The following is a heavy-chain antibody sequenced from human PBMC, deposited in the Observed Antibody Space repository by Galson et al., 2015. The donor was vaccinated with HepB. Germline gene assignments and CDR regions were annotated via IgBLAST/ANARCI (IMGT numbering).Heavy chain of an antibody. Sequence: SLRLSCAASGFTFSSYGMHWVRQAPGKGLEWVAVISYDGSNKYYADSVKGRFTISRDNSKNTLYLQMNSLRAEDTAVYYCAKDVGPSYCGGDCFSGFDYWGQGTLVTVSS. V-gene: IGHV3-30*18. J-gene: IGHJ4*02. D-gene: IGHD2-21*01. CDR2: ISYDGSNK. CDR3: AKDVGPSYCGGDCFSGFDY. CDR1: GFTFSSYG.